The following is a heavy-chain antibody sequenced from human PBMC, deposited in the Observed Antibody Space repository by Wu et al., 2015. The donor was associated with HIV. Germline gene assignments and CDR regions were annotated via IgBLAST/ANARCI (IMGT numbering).Heavy chain of an antibody. J-gene: IGHJ4*02. V-gene: IGHV1-46*03. CDR3: ARCGGSCFSNYFDY. CDR2: INPSGDRT. D-gene: IGHD2-15*01. Sequence: QVQLVQSGAEVKKPGASVKVSCKTSGYTFTSYSIHWVRQAPGQGLEWMGIINPSGDRTRYAQKFQGRVIMTRDTSTNTVYMELSSLRSEDTAMYYCARCGGSCFSNYFDYWGQGTLVTVSS. CDR1: GYTFTSYS.